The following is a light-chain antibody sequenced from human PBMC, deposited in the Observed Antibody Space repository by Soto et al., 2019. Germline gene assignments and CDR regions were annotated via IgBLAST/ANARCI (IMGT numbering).Light chain of an antibody. J-gene: IGKJ5*01. V-gene: IGKV1-33*01. CDR3: QQYENLPT. CDR1: QNISNY. CDR2: DAT. Sequence: DIQMTQSPSSLSSSVGDRVTITCQASQNISNYLNWYQQKPGRAPKLLIYDATTLEAGVTSRFRGSGSGTDFTFTSSRLQPEDIASYYWQQYENLPTFGQGTRLEIK.